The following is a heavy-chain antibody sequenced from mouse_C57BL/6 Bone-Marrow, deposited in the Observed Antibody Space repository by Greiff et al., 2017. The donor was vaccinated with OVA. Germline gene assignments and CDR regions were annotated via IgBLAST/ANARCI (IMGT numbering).Heavy chain of an antibody. CDR1: GYSITSGYY. CDR2: ISYDGSN. Sequence: EVQLQESGPGLVKPSQSLSLTCSVTGYSITSGYYWNWIRQFPGNKLEWMGYISYDGSNNYNPSLKNRISITRDTSKNQFFLTLNSVTTEDTATYYCARDWDRGFAYWGQGTLVTVSA. V-gene: IGHV3-6*01. CDR3: ARDWDRGFAY. D-gene: IGHD3-3*01. J-gene: IGHJ3*01.